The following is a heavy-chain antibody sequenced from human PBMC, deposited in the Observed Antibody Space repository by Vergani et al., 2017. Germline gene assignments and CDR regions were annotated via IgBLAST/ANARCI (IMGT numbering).Heavy chain of an antibody. CDR1: GGTFSRSA. D-gene: IGHD2-2*01. CDR3: ASLGYCSSTSCYGAFDI. CDR2: IIPIFGTA. J-gene: IGHJ3*02. V-gene: IGHV1-69*01. Sequence: QVQLVQSGAEVKKPGSSVKVSCKASGGTFSRSAISWVRQAPGQGLDWLGGIIPIFGTANYAQKFQGRVTITADESTSTAYMELSSLRSEDTAGYYCASLGYCSSTSCYGAFDIWGQGTMVTVSS.